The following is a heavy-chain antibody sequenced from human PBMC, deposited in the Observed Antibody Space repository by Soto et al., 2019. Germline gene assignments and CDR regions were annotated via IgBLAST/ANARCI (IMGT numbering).Heavy chain of an antibody. CDR3: ARGHPNIGRFLEWLHADKFDY. D-gene: IGHD3-3*01. CDR2: INHSGST. Sequence: PSETLSLTCAVYGGSFSGYYWSWIRQPPGKGLEWIGEINHSGSTNYNPSLKSRVTISVDTSKNQFSLKLSPVTAADTAVYYCARGHPNIGRFLEWLHADKFDYWGQGTLVTVSS. V-gene: IGHV4-34*01. CDR1: GGSFSGYY. J-gene: IGHJ4*02.